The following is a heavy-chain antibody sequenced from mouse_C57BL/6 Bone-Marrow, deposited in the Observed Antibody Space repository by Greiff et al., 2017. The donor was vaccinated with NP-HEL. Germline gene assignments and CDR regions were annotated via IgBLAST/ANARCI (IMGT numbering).Heavy chain of an antibody. Sequence: EVHLVESGGDLVKPGGSLKLSCAASGFTFSSYGMSWVRQTPDKRLEWVATISSGGSYTYYPDSVKGRFTISRDNAKNTLYLQMSSLKAEDTAMYYCARRRIYYEYYGYWGRGTTLTLSS. CDR2: ISSGGSYT. CDR1: GFTFSSYG. CDR3: ARRRIYYEYYGY. V-gene: IGHV5-6*01. D-gene: IGHD2-4*01. J-gene: IGHJ2*01.